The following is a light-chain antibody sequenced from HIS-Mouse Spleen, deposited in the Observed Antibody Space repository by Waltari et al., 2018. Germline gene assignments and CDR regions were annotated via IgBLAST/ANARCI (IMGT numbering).Light chain of an antibody. CDR1: SSDFGGYNY. J-gene: IGLJ1*01. V-gene: IGLV2-14*01. CDR2: EVS. CDR3: SSYTSSSTPYV. Sequence: QSALTQPASVSGSPGQSITISCTGTSSDFGGYNYVSWYQQHPVKAPKLLIYEVSNRPSGVSNRFSGSKSGNTASLTISGLQAEDEADYYCSSYTSSSTPYVFGTGTKVTVL.